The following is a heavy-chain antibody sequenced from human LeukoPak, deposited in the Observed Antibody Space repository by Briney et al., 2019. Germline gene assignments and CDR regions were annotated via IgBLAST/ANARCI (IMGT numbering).Heavy chain of an antibody. Sequence: GGFLRLSCAASGFTFSGYAMSWVRQAPGKGLEWVSVISGSGGSTYYADSVKGRFTISRDNSKNTLYLQMNSLRAEDTAVYYCALLYSYGYAYWGQGTLVTVSS. D-gene: IGHD5-18*01. V-gene: IGHV3-23*01. CDR1: GFTFSGYA. CDR2: ISGSGGST. CDR3: ALLYSYGYAY. J-gene: IGHJ4*02.